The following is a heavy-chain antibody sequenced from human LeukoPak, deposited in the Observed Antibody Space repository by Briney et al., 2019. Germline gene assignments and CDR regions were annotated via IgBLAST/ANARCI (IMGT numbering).Heavy chain of an antibody. CDR2: INQDGREK. D-gene: IGHD2-15*01. CDR1: GFTFSSYW. CDR3: ARGDKFSGDY. J-gene: IGHJ4*02. V-gene: IGHV3-7*04. Sequence: GGSLRLSCAASGFTFSSYWMSWVRQAPGKGLEWVANINQDGREKYYVDSVKGRFTVSRDNAKNSLYLQMNSLRAEDTAVYFCARGDKFSGDYWGQGTLVTVSS.